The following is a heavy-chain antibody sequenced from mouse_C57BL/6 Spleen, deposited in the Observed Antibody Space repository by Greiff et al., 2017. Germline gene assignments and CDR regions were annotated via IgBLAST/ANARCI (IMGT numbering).Heavy chain of an antibody. CDR3: ARGGTAQASWFAC. J-gene: IGHJ3*01. CDR2: IDPSDSET. Sequence: QVQLQQPGAELVRPGSSVKLSCKASGYTFTSYWMHWVKQRPIQGLEWIGNIDPSDSETHYNQKFKDKATLTVDKSSSTAYMQLSSLTSEDSAVYYCARGGTAQASWFACWGQGTLVTVAA. V-gene: IGHV1-52*01. D-gene: IGHD3-2*02. CDR1: GYTFTSYW.